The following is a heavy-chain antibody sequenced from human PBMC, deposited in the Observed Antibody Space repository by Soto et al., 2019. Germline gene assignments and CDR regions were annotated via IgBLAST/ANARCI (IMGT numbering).Heavy chain of an antibody. CDR3: GSSPNYYYYGMDL. J-gene: IGHJ6*04. Sequence: QVQLVQSGAEVKKPGSSVKVACKASGGTFSSYAISWVRQAPGQGLEWMGGIIPIFGTSNYAQKFQGRVTITADESTSRGYMEVISLRSEEKAVYDCGSSPNYYYYGMDLSGEGTTVTVSS. CDR2: IIPIFGTS. CDR1: GGTFSSYA. V-gene: IGHV1-69*01.